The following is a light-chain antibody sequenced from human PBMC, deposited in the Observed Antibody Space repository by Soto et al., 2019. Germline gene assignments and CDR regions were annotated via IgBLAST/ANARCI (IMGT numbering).Light chain of an antibody. CDR3: QQYNNWPPWT. V-gene: IGKV3-15*01. J-gene: IGKJ1*01. CDR1: QSVSSN. Sequence: EIVMTQSPATLSVSPGERATLSCRASQSVSSNLAWYQQKRGQAPRLLIYGASTRATGIPARFSGSGSGTEFTLTISSLQSEDFAVYYWQQYNNWPPWTFGQGTKVEMK. CDR2: GAS.